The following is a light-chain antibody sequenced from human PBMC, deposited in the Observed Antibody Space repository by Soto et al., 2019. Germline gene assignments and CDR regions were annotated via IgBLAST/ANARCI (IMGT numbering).Light chain of an antibody. Sequence: QSALTQPASVSGSPGQSITISCTGTSSDVGSYNLVSWYQPHPGKAPKLMIYEGSKRPSGVSNRFSGSKSGNTASLTISGLQAEDEADYYCCSYAGSSIPYVFGTGTKLTVL. CDR2: EGS. J-gene: IGLJ1*01. V-gene: IGLV2-23*01. CDR3: CSYAGSSIPYV. CDR1: SSDVGSYNL.